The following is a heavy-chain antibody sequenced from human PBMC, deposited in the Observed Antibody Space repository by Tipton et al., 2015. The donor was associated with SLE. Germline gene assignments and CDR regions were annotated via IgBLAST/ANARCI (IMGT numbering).Heavy chain of an antibody. D-gene: IGHD5-18*01. CDR3: ARRQRGYSYAPFDN. V-gene: IGHV4-39*01. CDR1: GGSISSSSYY. J-gene: IGHJ4*02. Sequence: TLSLTCTVSGGSISSSSYYWGWIRQPPGKGLEWIGSIYYSGSSYYNPSLTSRVTISVDTSKNQFSLKLSSVTAADTAIYYCARRQRGYSYAPFDNWGQGTLVPVSS. CDR2: IYYSGSS.